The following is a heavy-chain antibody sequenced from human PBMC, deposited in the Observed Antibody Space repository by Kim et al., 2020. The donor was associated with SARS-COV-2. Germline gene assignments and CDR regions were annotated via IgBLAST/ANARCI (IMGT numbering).Heavy chain of an antibody. Sequence: SSTDYADSVKGRFTISTDNAENTMFLQMNTLRSEDTAVYYCARGTALSIWGQGTPVIVSS. D-gene: IGHD5-18*01. J-gene: IGHJ4*02. CDR3: ARGTALSI. CDR2: SST. V-gene: IGHV3-74*01.